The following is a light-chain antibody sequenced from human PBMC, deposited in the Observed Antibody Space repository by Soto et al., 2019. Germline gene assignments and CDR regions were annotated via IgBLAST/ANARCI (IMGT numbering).Light chain of an antibody. Sequence: EVVMTQSPANLSLSPGAGATLSCWGSQPFSDKLAWYQQKVGQPPRLLIYGTSSRATGVPDRFSGGGSGTDFTLTINRLEAEDFAVYYCQYYGGSPPVAFGGGTKVDI. CDR3: QYYGGSPPVA. V-gene: IGKV3-20*01. CDR1: QPFSDK. CDR2: GTS. J-gene: IGKJ4*01.